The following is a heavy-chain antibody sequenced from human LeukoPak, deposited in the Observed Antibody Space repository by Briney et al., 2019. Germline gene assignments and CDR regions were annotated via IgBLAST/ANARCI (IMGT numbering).Heavy chain of an antibody. J-gene: IGHJ3*02. Sequence: GGSLRLSCAASGFTFSSYAMSWVRQAPGKGLEWVSAISGSGGSTYYADSVKGRFTISRDNSKNTLYLQMNSLRAEDTAVYYCAREGLSSSWYSGAFDIWGQGTMVTVSS. D-gene: IGHD6-13*01. CDR2: ISGSGGST. CDR3: AREGLSSSWYSGAFDI. V-gene: IGHV3-23*01. CDR1: GFTFSSYA.